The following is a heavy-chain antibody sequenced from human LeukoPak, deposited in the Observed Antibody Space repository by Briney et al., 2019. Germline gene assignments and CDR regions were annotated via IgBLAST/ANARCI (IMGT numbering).Heavy chain of an antibody. CDR3: ARVRGYYFDY. CDR2: INNNGGST. Sequence: GGSLRLSCSASGSTFSSYAMHWVRQAPGKGLEYVSTINNNGGSTYYADSVKGRFTISRDNSKNTLYLQMSSLRAEDTAVYYCARVRGYYFDYWGQGTLVTVSS. CDR1: GSTFSSYA. V-gene: IGHV3-64D*09. J-gene: IGHJ4*02.